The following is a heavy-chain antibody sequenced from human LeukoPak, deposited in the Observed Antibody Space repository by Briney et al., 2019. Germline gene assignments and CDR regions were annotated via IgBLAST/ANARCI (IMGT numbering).Heavy chain of an antibody. D-gene: IGHD6-13*01. CDR1: GFSFDDYS. J-gene: IGHJ5*02. CDR3: AITGGGYSSTSYNWFDP. CDR2: ISWDGGNT. Sequence: PGGSLRLSCAASGFSFDDYSMHWVRQAPGKGLEWVSLISWDGGNTYYADSVKGRFTISRDNSENSLYLQMNSLRKEDTAMYYCAITGGGYSSTSYNWFDPWGQGTLVIVSS. V-gene: IGHV3-43*01.